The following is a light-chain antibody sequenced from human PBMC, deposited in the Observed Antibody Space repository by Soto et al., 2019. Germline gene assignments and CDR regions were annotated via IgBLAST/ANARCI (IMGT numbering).Light chain of an antibody. Sequence: QSVLAQPPSASGTTGQRSTISCSGSRSHSGDKPLNWDSELPGAAHKLLMFINDQPPSGVPDRFSGSMSGTSASLAISGLQPEDEADYSCAAWDDRLNALFGTGTKVTVL. V-gene: IGLV1-44*01. CDR1: RSHSGDKP. J-gene: IGLJ1*01. CDR2: IND. CDR3: AAWDDRLNAL.